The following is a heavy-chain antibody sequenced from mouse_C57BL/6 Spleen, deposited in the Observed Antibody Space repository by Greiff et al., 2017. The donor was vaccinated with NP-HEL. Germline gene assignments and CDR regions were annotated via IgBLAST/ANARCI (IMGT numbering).Heavy chain of an antibody. CDR1: GYTFTDYE. CDR2: IDPETGGT. CDR3: TEVTFYAMGY. J-gene: IGHJ4*01. V-gene: IGHV1-15*01. D-gene: IGHD2-3*01. Sequence: VQLQQSGAELVRPGASVTLSCKASGYTFTDYEMHWVKQTPVHGLEWIGAIDPETGGTAYNQKFKGKAILTADNSSSTAYMELRSLSSEDSAVYYCTEVTFYAMGYWGQGASVTVSS.